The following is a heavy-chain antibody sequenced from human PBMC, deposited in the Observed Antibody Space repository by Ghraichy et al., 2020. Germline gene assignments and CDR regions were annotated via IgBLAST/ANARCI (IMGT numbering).Heavy chain of an antibody. CDR2: ISSEGGDK. D-gene: IGHD4-17*01. Sequence: GGSLRLSCAASGFTFSDYAIHWVRQAPGKGLEWVAVISSEGGDKDYADSVKGRFTISRDNSKNTLFLQMNGLRIDDTAVYFCAKDVDNGDYGIFDLWGQGTLVTVSS. J-gene: IGHJ4*02. V-gene: IGHV3-30-3*01. CDR1: GFTFSDYA. CDR3: AKDVDNGDYGIFDL.